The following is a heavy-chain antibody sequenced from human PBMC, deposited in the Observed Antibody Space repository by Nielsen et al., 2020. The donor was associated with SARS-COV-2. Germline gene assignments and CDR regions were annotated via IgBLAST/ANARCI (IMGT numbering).Heavy chain of an antibody. Sequence: SVKVSCKASGGTFSSYAISWVRQAPGQGLEWMGGIIPIFGTANYAQKFQGRVTITADESTSTAYMELSSLRSEDTAVYYCARDALDPFGVVTYYYGMDVWGQGTTVTVSS. J-gene: IGHJ6*02. V-gene: IGHV1-69*13. D-gene: IGHD3-3*01. CDR1: GGTFSSYA. CDR3: ARDALDPFGVVTYYYGMDV. CDR2: IIPIFGTA.